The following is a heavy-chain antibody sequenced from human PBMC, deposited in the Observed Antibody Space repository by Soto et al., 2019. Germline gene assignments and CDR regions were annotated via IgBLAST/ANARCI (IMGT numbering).Heavy chain of an antibody. CDR3: ERLSIATHPYKWFDP. J-gene: IGHJ5*02. Sequence: LTCSGAGAALDSGNYYWSWIRQVPGKGLEWIGHIYATGAVDYNPSLRDRITISQDTSERQFSLNLRLVTAADTAVYYCERLSIATHPYKWFDPWGQGTLVTASS. CDR2: IYATGAV. CDR1: GAALDSGNYY. D-gene: IGHD3-3*02. V-gene: IGHV4-31*03.